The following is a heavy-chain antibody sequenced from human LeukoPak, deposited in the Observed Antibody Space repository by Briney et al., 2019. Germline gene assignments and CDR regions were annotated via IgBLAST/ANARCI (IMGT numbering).Heavy chain of an antibody. V-gene: IGHV3-23*01. D-gene: IGHD5-24*01. CDR1: GFTFSSYA. Sequence: GGSLRLSCAASGFTFSSYAMSWVRQAPGKGLEWVSAITSGGSTYYADSVKGRFTISRDNSKNTLYLQMNSLRAEDTAVYYCARDKKRWLQSLSTAGRALNDYWGQGTLVTVSS. J-gene: IGHJ4*02. CDR3: ARDKKRWLQSLSTAGRALNDY. CDR2: ITSGGST.